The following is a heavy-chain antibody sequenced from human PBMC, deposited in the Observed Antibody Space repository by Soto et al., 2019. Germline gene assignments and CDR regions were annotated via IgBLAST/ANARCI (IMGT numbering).Heavy chain of an antibody. V-gene: IGHV3-30*18. Sequence: GGSLRLSCAASGFTFSNYGMHWVRQAPGKGLEWVTVIANDGSNKHYADSVKGRFTISRDNSKNTLYLQMNSLRAEDTAVYYCAKDTYYHDSSGYYVFDYWGQGTLVTVSS. CDR2: IANDGSNK. CDR1: GFTFSNYG. CDR3: AKDTYYHDSSGYYVFDY. D-gene: IGHD3-22*01. J-gene: IGHJ4*02.